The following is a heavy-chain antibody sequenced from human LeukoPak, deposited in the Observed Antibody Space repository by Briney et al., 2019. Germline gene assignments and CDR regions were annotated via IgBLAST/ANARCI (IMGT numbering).Heavy chain of an antibody. CDR3: ARQGALINYGMDV. V-gene: IGHV4-59*08. Sequence: SETLSLTCTVSGGSISSYYWSWIRQPPGKGLEWIGYIYYSGSTNYIPSLKSRVTISVDTSKNQFSLKLSSVTAADTAVYYRARQGALINYGMDVWGQGTTVTVSS. CDR2: IYYSGST. J-gene: IGHJ6*02. CDR1: GGSISSYY.